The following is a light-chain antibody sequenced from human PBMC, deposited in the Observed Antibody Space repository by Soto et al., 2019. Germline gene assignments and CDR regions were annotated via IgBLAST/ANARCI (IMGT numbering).Light chain of an antibody. J-gene: IGLJ1*01. CDR1: SSDVGGYKY. CDR3: SSYAGSNIDYV. CDR2: EVS. V-gene: IGLV2-8*01. Sequence: QSALTQPPSASGSLGQSVTISCTGTSSDVGGYKYVSWYQQHPGKVPKLMIYEVSKRPSGVPDRFSGSKSGNTASLTVSGLQAEDEADYYCSSYAGSNIDYVFGTGTKLTVL.